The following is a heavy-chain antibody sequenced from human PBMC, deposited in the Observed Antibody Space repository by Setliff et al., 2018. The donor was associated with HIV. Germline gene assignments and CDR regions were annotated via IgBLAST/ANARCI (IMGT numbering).Heavy chain of an antibody. CDR1: GFTFNTYG. D-gene: IGHD6-19*01. CDR3: AKNLYRSPWSPLDY. Sequence: GGSLRLSCAASGFTFNTYGMHWVRQAPGKGLEWLAFIGYDGSSTYYADSVKGRFTISRDNSRNTLYLQMNSLRVVDTAVYFCAKNLYRSPWSPLDYWGQGALVTVSS. V-gene: IGHV3-30*02. CDR2: IGYDGSST. J-gene: IGHJ4*02.